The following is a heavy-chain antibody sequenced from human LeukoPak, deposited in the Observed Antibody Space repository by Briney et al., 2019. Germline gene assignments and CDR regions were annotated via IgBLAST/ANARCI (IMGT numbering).Heavy chain of an antibody. V-gene: IGHV4-4*02. Sequence: SGTLSLTCAVPGGSISSSNWWSWVRQPPGKGLEWIGEIYHSGSTNYNPSLKSRVTISVDKSKNQFSLKLSSVTAADTAVYYCAREMDDILTRYFDYWGQGTLVTVSS. D-gene: IGHD3-9*01. CDR3: AREMDDILTRYFDY. CDR2: IYHSGST. CDR1: GGSISSSNW. J-gene: IGHJ4*02.